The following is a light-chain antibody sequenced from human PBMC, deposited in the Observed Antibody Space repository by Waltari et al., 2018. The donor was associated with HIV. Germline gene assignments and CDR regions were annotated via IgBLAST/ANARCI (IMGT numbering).Light chain of an antibody. CDR1: TLPKKF. CDR3: QSADSSGTS. J-gene: IGLJ2*01. Sequence: SDEVTQTPSVSVSPGQSASITCPGETLPKKFVYWYQQKPGQAPVVVIYKDNERPSGIPERFSGSSSGTRATLTISGVQAEDEADYYCQSADSSGTSFGGGTKLTVL. CDR2: KDN. V-gene: IGLV3-25*03.